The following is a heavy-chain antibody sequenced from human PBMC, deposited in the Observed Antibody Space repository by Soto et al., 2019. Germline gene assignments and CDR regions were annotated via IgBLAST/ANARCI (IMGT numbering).Heavy chain of an antibody. J-gene: IGHJ6*02. CDR2: FDPEDGET. Sequence: ASVKVACKVSGYTLTELSMHWVRQAPGKGLEWMGGFDPEDGETIYAQKFQGRVTMTEDTSTDTAYMELSSLRSEDTAVYYCASRASRLRLGELSLDRNPNHHPYAMDVWGQGTTLTVSS. CDR1: GYTLTELS. V-gene: IGHV1-24*01. CDR3: ASRASRLRLGELSLDRNPNHHPYAMDV. D-gene: IGHD3-16*02.